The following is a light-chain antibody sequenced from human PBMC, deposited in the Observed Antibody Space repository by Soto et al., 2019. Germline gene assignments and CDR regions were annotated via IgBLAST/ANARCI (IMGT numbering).Light chain of an antibody. CDR1: QSVSNNF. J-gene: IGKJ3*01. CDR2: GAS. CDR3: QQHGSSPVT. Sequence: EIVLTQSPGTLSLSPGERATLSCRASQSVSNNFLAWYQQQPGQAPRLLIYGASSRATGIPDRFSGSGSGTDFTLTINRLEPEDFAVYYCQQHGSSPVTFGPGTKVDI. V-gene: IGKV3-20*01.